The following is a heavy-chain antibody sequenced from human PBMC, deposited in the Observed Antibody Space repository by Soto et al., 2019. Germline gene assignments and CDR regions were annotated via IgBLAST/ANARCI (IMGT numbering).Heavy chain of an antibody. CDR2: IIPIFGTA. Sequence: ASVKVSCKASGGTFSSYAISWVRQAPGQGXGWMGGIIPIFGTANYAQKFQGRVTITADESTSTAYMELSSLRSEDTAVYYCARVHDSSGYYLYYYYYGMDVWGQGTTVTVSS. D-gene: IGHD3-22*01. J-gene: IGHJ6*02. V-gene: IGHV1-69*13. CDR1: GGTFSSYA. CDR3: ARVHDSSGYYLYYYYYGMDV.